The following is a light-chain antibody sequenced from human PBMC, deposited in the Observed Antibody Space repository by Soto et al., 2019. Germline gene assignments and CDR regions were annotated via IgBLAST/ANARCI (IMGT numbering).Light chain of an antibody. V-gene: IGLV2-23*01. Sequence: QSALTQPASVSGSPGQSFTISCTGTSSDVGSSNLVSWYQQYPGKAPKLIIYEGSKRPSGVSNRFSGSKSGNTASLTISGLQAEDEADYYCCSYAGSNTWVFGGGTKLTVL. CDR1: SSDVGSSNL. CDR2: EGS. CDR3: CSYAGSNTWV. J-gene: IGLJ3*02.